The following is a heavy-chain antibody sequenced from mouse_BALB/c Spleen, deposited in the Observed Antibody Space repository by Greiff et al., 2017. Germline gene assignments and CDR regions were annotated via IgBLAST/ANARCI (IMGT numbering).Heavy chain of an antibody. CDR2: ISNGGGST. Sequence: EVKLMESGGGLVQPGGSLKLSCAASGFTFSSYTMSWVRQTPEKRLEWVAYISNGGGSTYYPDTVKGRFTISRDNAKNTLYLQMSSLKSEDTAMYYCARQSWDDAMDYWGQGTSVTVSS. D-gene: IGHD4-1*01. J-gene: IGHJ4*01. V-gene: IGHV5-12-2*01. CDR1: GFTFSSYT. CDR3: ARQSWDDAMDY.